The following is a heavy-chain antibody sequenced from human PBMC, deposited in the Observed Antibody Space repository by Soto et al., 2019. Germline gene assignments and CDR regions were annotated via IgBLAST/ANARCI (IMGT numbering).Heavy chain of an antibody. J-gene: IGHJ4*02. D-gene: IGHD2-2*01. CDR2: IIPIFGTA. Sequence: QVQLVQSGAEVKKPGSSVKVSCKASGGTFSSYAISWVRXXXXXXXXXMGGIIPIFGTANYAQKFQGRVTITADESTSTAYMELSSLRSEDTAVYYCARRFCSSTSCYVFDYWGQGTLVTVSS. CDR1: GGTFSSYA. CDR3: ARRFCSSTSCYVFDY. V-gene: IGHV1-69*01.